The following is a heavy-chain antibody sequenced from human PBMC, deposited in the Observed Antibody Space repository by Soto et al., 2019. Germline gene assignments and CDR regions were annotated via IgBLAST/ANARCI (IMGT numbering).Heavy chain of an antibody. CDR2: ISNDGSNK. CDR1: GLTFNTYA. D-gene: IGHD2-2*01. CDR3: ASERGYFSESSCSYFDYFQH. V-gene: IGHV3-30*03. Sequence: QVQLVESGGGVGQPGTSLRLSCAASGLTFNTYAMNWIRLAPGKGLEWVAVISNDGSNKYYADSVKGRFTISRDNSKNTVYLKMNSLRGEDTGVYYCASERGYFSESSCSYFDYFQHCGQGALVIVSS. J-gene: IGHJ1*01.